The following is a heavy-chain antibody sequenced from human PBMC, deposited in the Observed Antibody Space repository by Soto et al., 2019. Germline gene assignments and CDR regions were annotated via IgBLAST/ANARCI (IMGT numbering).Heavy chain of an antibody. J-gene: IGHJ5*02. CDR3: ARQASGYYYGWFDP. V-gene: IGHV4-39*01. Sequence: SETLSLTCTVSGGSISSSNYYWGWIRQPPGKGLGWIGSIYYSGSTYYNPSLKSRVTISVDTSKNQFSLKLSSVTAADTAVYYCARQASGYYYGWFDPWGQGTLVTVSS. D-gene: IGHD3-22*01. CDR2: IYYSGST. CDR1: GGSISSSNYY.